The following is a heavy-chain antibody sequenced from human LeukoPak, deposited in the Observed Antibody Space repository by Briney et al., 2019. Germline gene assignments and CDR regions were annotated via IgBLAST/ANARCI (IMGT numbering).Heavy chain of an antibody. V-gene: IGHV3-23*01. CDR1: GFTFSSYA. CDR2: ISGSGGST. J-gene: IGHJ5*02. CDR3: ARIIRITMVRGQWGQNWFDP. Sequence: PGGSLRLSCAASGFTFSSYAMSWVRQAPGKGLEWVSAISGSGGSTYYADSVKGRFTISRDNSKNTLYLQMNSLRAEDTAVYYCARIIRITMVRGQWGQNWFDPWGQGTLVTVSS. D-gene: IGHD3-10*01.